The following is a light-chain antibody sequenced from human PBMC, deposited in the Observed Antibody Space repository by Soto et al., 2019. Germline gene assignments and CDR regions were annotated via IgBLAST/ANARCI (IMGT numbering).Light chain of an antibody. V-gene: IGLV3-21*02. CDR3: QVWDTTNPVI. CDR1: NIEIKS. CDR2: DDG. Sequence: SYELTQPPSVWVAPGQTARITCGGNNIEIKSVHWYQQKPGQAPVLVVYDDGDRTTGIPERFSGSKSGNTATLTTSRVEAGDEADYYCQVWDTTNPVIFGGGTKLTVL. J-gene: IGLJ2*01.